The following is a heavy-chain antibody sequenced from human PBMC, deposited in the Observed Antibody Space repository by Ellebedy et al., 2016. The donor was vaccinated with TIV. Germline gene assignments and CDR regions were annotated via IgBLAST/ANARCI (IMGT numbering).Heavy chain of an antibody. Sequence: MPGGSLRLSCAVYGGSFSGYYWSWIRQPPGKGLEWIGEINHSGSTNYNPSLKSRVTISVDTSKNQFSLKLSSVTPADTAVYYCARCSIWSGLDYWGQGTLVTVSS. CDR3: ARCSIWSGLDY. CDR1: GGSFSGYY. D-gene: IGHD3-3*01. V-gene: IGHV4-34*01. CDR2: INHSGST. J-gene: IGHJ4*02.